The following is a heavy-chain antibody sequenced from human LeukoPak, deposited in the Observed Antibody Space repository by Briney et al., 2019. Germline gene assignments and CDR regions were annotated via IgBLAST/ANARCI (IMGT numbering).Heavy chain of an antibody. CDR1: SGSISNYY. CDR3: ARRSPVVAAGDAFDI. D-gene: IGHD2-15*01. J-gene: IGHJ3*02. V-gene: IGHV4-4*07. Sequence: SETLSLTCTVSSGSISNYYWSWIRQPAGKGLEWIGRIHTSGSTTYNSSLKSRVTMSVDTSKNQFSLELNSVIAADTAVYYCARRSPVVAAGDAFDIWGQGTMVTVSS. CDR2: IHTSGST.